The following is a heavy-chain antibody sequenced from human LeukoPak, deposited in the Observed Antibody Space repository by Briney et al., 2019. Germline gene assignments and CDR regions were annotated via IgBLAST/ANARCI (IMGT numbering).Heavy chain of an antibody. D-gene: IGHD4-17*01. CDR3: SKKGQNGDYGKPD. CDR1: GFTFSIYD. CDR2: ISRNSGAYT. V-gene: IGHV3-23*01. J-gene: IGHJ4*02. Sequence: GGSLRLSCAASGFTFSIYDMYWVRQAPGKGLECVAIISRNSGAYTYYAASVKGRFTISRDNSRSTLYLQMNGLRAEDTAVYYCSKKGQNGDYGKPDWGQGTLVTVSS.